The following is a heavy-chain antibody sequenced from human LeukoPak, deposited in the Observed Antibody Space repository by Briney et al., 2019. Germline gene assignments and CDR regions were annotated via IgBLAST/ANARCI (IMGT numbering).Heavy chain of an antibody. D-gene: IGHD1-14*01. J-gene: IGHJ5*02. V-gene: IGHV1-2*02. Sequence: ASVKVSCKASGYTFTGYYMHWVRQAPGQGLEWMGWINPNSGGTNYAQKFQGRVAMTRDTSISTAYMELSRLRSDDTAVYYCARGRVVRSDQPPNWFDPWGQGTLVTVSS. CDR1: GYTFTGYY. CDR2: INPNSGGT. CDR3: ARGRVVRSDQPPNWFDP.